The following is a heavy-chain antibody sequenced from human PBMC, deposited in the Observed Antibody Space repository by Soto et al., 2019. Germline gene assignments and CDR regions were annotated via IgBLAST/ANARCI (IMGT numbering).Heavy chain of an antibody. J-gene: IGHJ6*02. D-gene: IGHD2-2*01. CDR3: ARDRGEEYQLLKDPMDV. Sequence: GASVKVSCKASGGTFSSYAISWVRQAPGQGLEWMGGIIPTFGTANYAQKFQGRVTITADESTSTAYMELSSLRSEDTAVYYCARDRGEEYQLLKDPMDVWGQGTTVTVSS. CDR1: GGTFSSYA. CDR2: IIPTFGTA. V-gene: IGHV1-69*13.